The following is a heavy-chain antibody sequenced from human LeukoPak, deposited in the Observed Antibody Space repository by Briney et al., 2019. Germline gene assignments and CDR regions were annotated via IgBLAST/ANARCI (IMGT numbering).Heavy chain of an antibody. J-gene: IGHJ6*03. Sequence: PGGSLRLSCAASGFTVSSNYMSWIRQPPGKGLEWIGEINHSGSTNYNPSLKSRVTISVDTSKNQFSLKLSSVTAADTAVYYCARADYSSTWSHDYYYMDVWGKGTTATVSS. V-gene: IGHV4-34*01. D-gene: IGHD6-13*01. CDR2: INHSGST. CDR1: GFTVSSNY. CDR3: ARADYSSTWSHDYYYMDV.